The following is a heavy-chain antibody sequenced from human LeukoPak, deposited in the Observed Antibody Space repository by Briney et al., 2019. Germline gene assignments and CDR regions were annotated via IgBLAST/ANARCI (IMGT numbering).Heavy chain of an antibody. CDR3: TRGPIAAAGNY. D-gene: IGHD6-13*01. CDR1: GFTVSSNY. CDR2: IYSGSST. Sequence: GGSLRLSCAASGFTVSSNYMSWVRQAPGKGLEWVSVIYSGSSTYYADSVKGRFTISRDNSKNTLYLQMNSLRAEDTAVYYCTRGPIAAAGNYWDQGTLVTVSS. V-gene: IGHV3-53*01. J-gene: IGHJ4*02.